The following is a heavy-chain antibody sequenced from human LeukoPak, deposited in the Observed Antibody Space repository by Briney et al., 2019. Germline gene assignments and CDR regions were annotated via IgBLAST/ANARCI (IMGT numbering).Heavy chain of an antibody. J-gene: IGHJ4*02. CDR2: FDLEDGET. V-gene: IGHV1-24*01. CDR3: AALTYYYDSSGYYWRSENDY. D-gene: IGHD3-22*01. Sequence: ASVKVSCKVSGYTLTELSMHWVRQPPGKGLEWMGGFDLEDGETIYAQKFQGRVTMTEDTSTDTAYMELSSLRSEDTAVYYCAALTYYYDSSGYYWRSENDYWGQGTLVTVSS. CDR1: GYTLTELS.